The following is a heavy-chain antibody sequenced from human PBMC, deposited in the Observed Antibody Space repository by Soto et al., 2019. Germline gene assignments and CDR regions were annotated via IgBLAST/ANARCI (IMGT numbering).Heavy chain of an antibody. CDR1: GGTFAISV. D-gene: IGHD3-10*01. CDR3: ARGSYYGSGRRNYGMDV. Sequence: ASVKVSCKASGGTFAISVFNWVRQAPGQGLEWMGWISAYNGNTNYAQKLQGRVTMTTDTSTSTAYMELRSLRSDDTAVYYCARGSYYGSGRRNYGMDVWGQGTTVTVSS. V-gene: IGHV1-18*01. J-gene: IGHJ6*02. CDR2: ISAYNGNT.